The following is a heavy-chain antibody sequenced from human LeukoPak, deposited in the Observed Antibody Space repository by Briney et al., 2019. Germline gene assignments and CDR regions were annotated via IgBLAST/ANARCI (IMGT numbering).Heavy chain of an antibody. CDR2: IYYSGST. CDR3: AWLAAERDYYFDY. Sequence: PSETLSLTCTVSGGSISSFYWSWIRQPPGKGLEWIGYIYYSGSTNYNPSLKSRVTISVDTSKNQFSLKLSSVTAADTAVYYCAWLAAERDYYFDYWGQGTLVTVSS. J-gene: IGHJ4*02. CDR1: GGSISSFY. V-gene: IGHV4-59*08. D-gene: IGHD6-13*01.